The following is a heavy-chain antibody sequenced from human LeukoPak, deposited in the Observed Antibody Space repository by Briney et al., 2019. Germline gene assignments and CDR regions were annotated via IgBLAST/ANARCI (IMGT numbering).Heavy chain of an antibody. CDR3: AREGRYCSSTSCLTLDY. CDR1: GYTFTSYG. V-gene: IGHV1-18*01. J-gene: IGHJ4*02. Sequence: ASVKVSCKASGYTFTSYGISWVRQAPGQGLEWMGWISAYNGNTNCAQKLQGRVTMTTDTSTGTAYMELRSLRSDDTAVYYCAREGRYCSSTSCLTLDYWGQGTLVTVSS. D-gene: IGHD2-2*01. CDR2: ISAYNGNT.